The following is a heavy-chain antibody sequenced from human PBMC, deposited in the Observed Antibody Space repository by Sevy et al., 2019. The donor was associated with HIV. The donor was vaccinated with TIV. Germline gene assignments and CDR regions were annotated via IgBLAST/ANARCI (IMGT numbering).Heavy chain of an antibody. CDR1: GFTFSSYW. Sequence: GGSLRLSCAASGFTFSSYWMSWVRQAPGKGLEWVANIKQEGSEKYYVDSVKGRCTISGDNAKNSLYLQMNSLRAEDTAVYYCARRGVYDYYYYMDVWGKGTTVTVSS. CDR2: IKQEGSEK. J-gene: IGHJ6*03. CDR3: ARRGVYDYYYYMDV. V-gene: IGHV3-7*03. D-gene: IGHD2-8*01.